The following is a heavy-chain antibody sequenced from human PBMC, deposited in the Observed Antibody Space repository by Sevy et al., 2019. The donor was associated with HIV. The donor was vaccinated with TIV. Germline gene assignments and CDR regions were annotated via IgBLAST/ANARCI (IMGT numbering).Heavy chain of an antibody. J-gene: IGHJ4*02. CDR1: GGSISSYF. V-gene: IGHV4-59*01. D-gene: IGHD1-1*01. Sequence: SETLSLTCSVAGGSISSYFWTWVRQSPGKGLEWIGNIYFTGNTDYSPSLKSRVTLSLDTSKSQFSMTLRSVTAADTAIYFCARDSTTRPRVLDYWGQGTLVTVSS. CDR3: ARDSTTRPRVLDY. CDR2: IYFTGNT.